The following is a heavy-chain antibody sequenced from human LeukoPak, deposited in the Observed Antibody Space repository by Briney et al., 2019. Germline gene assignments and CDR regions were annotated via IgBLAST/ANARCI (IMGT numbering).Heavy chain of an antibody. J-gene: IGHJ4*02. D-gene: IGHD3-22*01. CDR3: ARNHLYYDSSGFLDY. CDR1: GYTFTGYY. CDR2: ISPHSGGT. Sequence: GASVNVSCKASGYTFTGYYIHWVRQAPGQGLQWIGWISPHSGGTNYAQKFQGRVTMTRDTSISTAYMDLSSLTSDDTAVYYCARNHLYYDSSGFLDYWGQGALVTVSS. V-gene: IGHV1-2*02.